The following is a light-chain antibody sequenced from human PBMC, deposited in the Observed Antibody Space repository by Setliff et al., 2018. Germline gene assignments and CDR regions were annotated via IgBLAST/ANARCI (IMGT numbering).Light chain of an antibody. CDR2: GNK. CDR3: QAYDTTLNAVV. V-gene: IGLV1-40*01. J-gene: IGLJ2*01. Sequence: QSALTQPTSVSGAPGQRVTISCTGTISNIGAGFDVHWYQQFPGEVPKLLIYGNKNRPSGVPDRFSGSKSGTSGSLAITGLQAEDEADYYCQAYDTTLNAVVFGGGTKVTVL. CDR1: ISNIGAGFD.